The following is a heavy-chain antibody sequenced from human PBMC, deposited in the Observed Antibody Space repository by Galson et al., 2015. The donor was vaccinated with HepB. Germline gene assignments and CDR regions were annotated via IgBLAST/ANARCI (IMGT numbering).Heavy chain of an antibody. Sequence: SVKVSCKASGGTFSSYAISWVRQAPGQGLEWMGGIIPIFGTANYAQKFQGRVTITADESTSTAYMELSSLRSEDTAVYYCARAYSPSIAVAGKGDYFDYWGQGTLVTVSS. CDR3: ARAYSPSIAVAGKGDYFDY. CDR2: IIPIFGTA. V-gene: IGHV1-69*13. J-gene: IGHJ4*02. D-gene: IGHD6-19*01. CDR1: GGTFSSYA.